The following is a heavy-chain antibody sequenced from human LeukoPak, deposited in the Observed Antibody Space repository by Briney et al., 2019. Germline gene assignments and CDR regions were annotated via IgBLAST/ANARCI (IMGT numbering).Heavy chain of an antibody. D-gene: IGHD3-22*01. Sequence: GGSLRLSCAASGFTFSDYYMSWIRQARGKGVEWVSYISSSGSTIYYADSVKGRFTISRDNAKNSLYLQMNSLRAEDTAVYYCARDHYYDSSGYFLGYWGQGTLVTVSS. CDR2: ISSSGSTI. CDR1: GFTFSDYY. J-gene: IGHJ4*02. CDR3: ARDHYYDSSGYFLGY. V-gene: IGHV3-11*01.